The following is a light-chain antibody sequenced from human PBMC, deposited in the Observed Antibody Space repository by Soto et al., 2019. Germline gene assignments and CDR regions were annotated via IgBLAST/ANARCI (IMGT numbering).Light chain of an antibody. Sequence: DIVMTQSPDSLAVSLGERATVNCKSSRSVLLSSNNKNYLAWYQQKPGQPPYLLIYWASTRESGVPDRFSGSGSGTDFTLTISSRYTEDVAVYYCQQYYATPPTFGQGTRLEIK. V-gene: IGKV4-1*01. CDR1: RSVLLSSNNKNY. J-gene: IGKJ5*01. CDR2: WAS. CDR3: QQYYATPPT.